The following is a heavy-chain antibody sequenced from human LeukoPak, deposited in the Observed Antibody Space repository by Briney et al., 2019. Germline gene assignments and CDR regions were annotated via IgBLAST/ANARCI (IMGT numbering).Heavy chain of an antibody. CDR3: ARARYCSGGSCYYAFDI. CDR1: GFTFDDYG. D-gene: IGHD2-15*01. V-gene: IGHV3-20*04. Sequence: PGGSLRLSCAASGFTFDDYGMSWVRQAPGKGLEWVSGINWNGGSTGYADSVKGRFTISRDNSKNTLYLQMNSLRAEDTAVYYCARARYCSGGSCYYAFDIWGQGTMVTVSS. J-gene: IGHJ3*02. CDR2: INWNGGST.